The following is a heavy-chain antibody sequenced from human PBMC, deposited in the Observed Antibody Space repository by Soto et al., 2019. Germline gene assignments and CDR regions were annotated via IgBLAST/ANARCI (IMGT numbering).Heavy chain of an antibody. CDR1: GGTFSSYA. J-gene: IGHJ4*02. Sequence: SVKVSCKASGGTFSSYAISWVRQAPGQGLEWMGGIIPIFGTANYAQKFQGRVTITADKSTSTAYMELSSLRSEDTAVYYCARTWPSRRDGYRNSQEPSDDWGQGTLVTVSS. V-gene: IGHV1-69*06. CDR3: ARTWPSRRDGYRNSQEPSDD. CDR2: IIPIFGTA. D-gene: IGHD2-21*01.